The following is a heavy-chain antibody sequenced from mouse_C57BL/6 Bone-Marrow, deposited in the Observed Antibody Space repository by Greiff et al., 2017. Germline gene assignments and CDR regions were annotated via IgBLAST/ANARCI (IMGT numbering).Heavy chain of an antibody. J-gene: IGHJ1*03. D-gene: IGHD3-1*01. V-gene: IGHV1-81*01. CDR1: GYTFTSYG. CDR2: IYPRSGNT. CDR3: ARWGAIDGYWYFDV. Sequence: QVQLQQSGAELARPGASVKLSCKASGYTFTSYGISWVKQRTGKGLEWIGEIYPRSGNTYYNEKFKGKATLTADKSSSTAYMELRSLTSEDSAVYFCARWGAIDGYWYFDVWGTGTTVTVSS.